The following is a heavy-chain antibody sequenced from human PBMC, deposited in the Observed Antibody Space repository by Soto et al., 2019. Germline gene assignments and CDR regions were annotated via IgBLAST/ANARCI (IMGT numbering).Heavy chain of an antibody. V-gene: IGHV3-74*01. J-gene: IGHJ6*02. CDR1: GFTVSSNY. D-gene: IGHD1-26*01. CDR3: TRVGGSVSGMDV. CDR2: IDNAGSSA. Sequence: GGSLILSCAASGFTVSSNYMSWVRQAPGKGPVWVSRIDNAGSSARYADSVKGRFTISRDNAKNTVYLQMNSLRAEDTAVYYCTRVGGSVSGMDVWGQGTTVTVSS.